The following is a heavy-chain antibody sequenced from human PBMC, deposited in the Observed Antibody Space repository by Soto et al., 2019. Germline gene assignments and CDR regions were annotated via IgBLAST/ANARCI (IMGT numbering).Heavy chain of an antibody. Sequence: QVQLQEPGPGLVKPSQTLSLTCTVSGGSISSGDYYWNWIRQPPGKGLEWIGYIYYSGSTYYNPSLKSRVTIPVDTSKNQFSRKLSSVTAAVTAVYYCASVENVVGPAAIDYWGQGTLVTVSS. V-gene: IGHV4-30-4*01. J-gene: IGHJ4*02. D-gene: IGHD2-2*01. CDR1: GGSISSGDYY. CDR3: ASVENVVGPAAIDY. CDR2: IYYSGST.